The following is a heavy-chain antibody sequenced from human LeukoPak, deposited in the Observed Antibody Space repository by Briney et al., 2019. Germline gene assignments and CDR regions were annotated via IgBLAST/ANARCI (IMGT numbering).Heavy chain of an antibody. D-gene: IGHD3-22*01. CDR1: GGSISSYY. CDR2: IYYSGST. Sequence: SETLSLTCTVSGGSISSYYWSWIRQPPGKGLEWIGYIYYSGSTNYNPSLKSRVTISVDTSKNQFSLKLSSVTAADTAVYYCARAAPLHYYDSSGYYYYFDYWGQGTLVTVSS. J-gene: IGHJ4*02. CDR3: ARAAPLHYYDSSGYYYYFDY. V-gene: IGHV4-59*01.